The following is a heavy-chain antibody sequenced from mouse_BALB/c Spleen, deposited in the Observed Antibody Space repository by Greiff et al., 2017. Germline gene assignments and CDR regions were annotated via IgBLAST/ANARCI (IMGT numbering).Heavy chain of an antibody. CDR3: ATDEEGFPY. J-gene: IGHJ3*01. CDR2: ISSGGSYT. V-gene: IGHV5-9-1*01. CDR1: GFTFSSYA. D-gene: IGHD2-3*01. Sequence: EVMLVESGGGLVKPGGSLKLSCAASGFTFSSYAMSWVRQTPEKRLEWVATISSGGSYTYYPDSVKGRFTISRDNAKNTLYLQMSSLRSEDTAMYYCATDEEGFPYWGQGTLVTVSA.